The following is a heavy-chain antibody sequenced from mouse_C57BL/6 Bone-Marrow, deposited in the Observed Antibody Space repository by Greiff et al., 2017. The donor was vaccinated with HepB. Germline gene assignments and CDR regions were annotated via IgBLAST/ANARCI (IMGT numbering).Heavy chain of an antibody. D-gene: IGHD1-1*01. CDR1: GYTFTSYD. Sequence: VKLQESGPELVKPGASVKLSCKASGYTFTSYDINWVKQRPGQGLEWIGWIYPRDGSTKYNEKFKGKATLTVDTSSSTAYMELHSLTSEDSAVYFCARDYYGSSTGFAYWGQGTLVTVSA. V-gene: IGHV1-85*01. CDR3: ARDYYGSSTGFAY. CDR2: IYPRDGST. J-gene: IGHJ3*01.